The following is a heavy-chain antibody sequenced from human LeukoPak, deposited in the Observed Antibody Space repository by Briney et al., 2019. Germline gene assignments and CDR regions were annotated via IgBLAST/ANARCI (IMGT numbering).Heavy chain of an antibody. Sequence: TGGSLRLSCAASGFTFSDYYMSWIRQAPGKGLEWVSYISSSGSTIYYADSVKGRFTISRDNAKNSLYLQMNSLRAEDTAVYYCARVSSSWYVVDYWGQGTLVTVSS. D-gene: IGHD6-13*01. J-gene: IGHJ4*02. CDR1: GFTFSDYY. CDR3: ARVSSSWYVVDY. V-gene: IGHV3-11*01. CDR2: ISSSGSTI.